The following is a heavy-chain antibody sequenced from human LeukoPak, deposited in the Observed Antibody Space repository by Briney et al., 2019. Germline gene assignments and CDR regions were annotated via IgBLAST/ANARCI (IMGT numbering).Heavy chain of an antibody. CDR2: IYTSGST. V-gene: IGHV4-61*02. Sequence: SQTLSLTCTVSGGSISSGSYYWSWIRQPAGKGLEWIGRIYTSGSTNYNPSLKSRVTISVDTSKNQFSLKLSSVTAADTAVYYCAREIHPESSLPGDYYDSSGPNYYFDYWGQGTLVTVSS. J-gene: IGHJ4*02. CDR1: GGSISSGSYY. D-gene: IGHD3-22*01. CDR3: AREIHPESSLPGDYYDSSGPNYYFDY.